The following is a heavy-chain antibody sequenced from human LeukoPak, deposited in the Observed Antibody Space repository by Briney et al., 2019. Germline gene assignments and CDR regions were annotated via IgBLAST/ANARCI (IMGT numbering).Heavy chain of an antibody. V-gene: IGHV3-21*04. D-gene: IGHD2/OR15-2a*01. CDR3: ARDLNTGMDA. J-gene: IGHJ6*02. CDR2: ISGSGGST. CDR1: GFTFSGHN. Sequence: PGGSLRLSCAASGFTFSGHNMNWVRQAPGKGLEWVSAISGSGGSTYYADSVKGRFTISRDNAQNLLYLQMNSLRAEDTAIYYCARDLNTGMDAWGRGTTVTVSS.